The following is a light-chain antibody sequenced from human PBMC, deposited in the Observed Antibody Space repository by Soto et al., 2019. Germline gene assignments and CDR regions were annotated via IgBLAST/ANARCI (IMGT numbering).Light chain of an antibody. V-gene: IGKV3-20*01. CDR2: GAS. CDR3: QQYGSSST. CDR1: QSVDSNY. Sequence: EIVLTQSPGTLSLSPGEEATLSCRASQSVDSNYLAWYQQKPGQTPRLIIYGASGRADGIPHRFSGSGFGTDFTLTISRLEPEDFAVYYCQQYGSSSTFGQGTRLEIK. J-gene: IGKJ5*01.